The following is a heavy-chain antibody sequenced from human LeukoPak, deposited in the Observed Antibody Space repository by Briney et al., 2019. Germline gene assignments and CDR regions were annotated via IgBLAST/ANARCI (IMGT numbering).Heavy chain of an antibody. Sequence: PGGSLRLSRAASGFTVSIYAMNGGRPGPGKGLGCGSYISISRSNTIYDADAVKGRFTISRDDAKNSLYLQMNSLRAEDTAVYYCARDLYYYGSGNYVPGFPDYWGQGTLVTVSS. CDR2: ISISRSNTI. J-gene: IGHJ4*02. CDR1: GFTVSIYA. V-gene: IGHV3-48*03. CDR3: ARDLYYYGSGNYVPGFPDY. D-gene: IGHD3-10*01.